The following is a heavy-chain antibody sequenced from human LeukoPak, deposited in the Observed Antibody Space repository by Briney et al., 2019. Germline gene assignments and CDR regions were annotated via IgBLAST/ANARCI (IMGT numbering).Heavy chain of an antibody. J-gene: IGHJ4*02. CDR1: GFTFSSYE. V-gene: IGHV3-48*03. D-gene: IGHD3-10*01. Sequence: GGSLRLSCAACGFTFSSYEMNWVRQAPGKGLEWVSYISSSGSTIYYADSVKGRFTISRDNAKNSLYLQMNSLRAEDTAVYYCARAMVRGVYYFDYWGQGTLVTVSS. CDR2: ISSSGSTI. CDR3: ARAMVRGVYYFDY.